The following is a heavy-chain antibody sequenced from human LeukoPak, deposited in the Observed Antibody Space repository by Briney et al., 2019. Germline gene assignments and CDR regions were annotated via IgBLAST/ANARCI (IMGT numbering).Heavy chain of an antibody. Sequence: SVKVSCKASGFTFTSSAMQWVRQARGQRLEWIGWIVVGSGNTNYAQKFQGRVTMTRDTSTSTVYMELSSLRSEDTAVYYCARGVGDTAMDFFDYWGQGTLVTVSS. D-gene: IGHD5-18*01. CDR3: ARGVGDTAMDFFDY. J-gene: IGHJ4*02. CDR2: IVVGSGNT. CDR1: GFTFTSSA. V-gene: IGHV1-58*02.